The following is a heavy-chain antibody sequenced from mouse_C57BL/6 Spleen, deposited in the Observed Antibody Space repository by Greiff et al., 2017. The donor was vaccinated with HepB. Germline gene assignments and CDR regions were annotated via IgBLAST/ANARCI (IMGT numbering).Heavy chain of an antibody. CDR3: ERLWLRRVDFDY. Sequence: QVQLQQPGTELVKPGASVKLSCKASGYTFTSYWMHWVKQRPGQGLEWIGNINPSNGGTNYNEKFKSKATLTVDKSSSTAYMQLSSLTSEDSAVYYDERLWLRRVDFDYWGQGTTLTVSS. D-gene: IGHD2-2*01. CDR1: GYTFTSYW. J-gene: IGHJ2*01. V-gene: IGHV1-53*01. CDR2: INPSNGGT.